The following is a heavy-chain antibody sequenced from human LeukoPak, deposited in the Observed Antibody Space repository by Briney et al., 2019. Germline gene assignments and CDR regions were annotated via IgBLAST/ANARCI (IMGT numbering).Heavy chain of an antibody. CDR3: ARDSIPGTLGYYYYGMDV. D-gene: IGHD1/OR15-1a*01. CDR1: GGTFRSYA. CDR2: IIPIFCIA. Sequence: SVKLPCKASGGTFRSYAISWVRQAPGQGLEWMGRIIPIFCIANYAQKCQGRVTITADKSTTTAYMELSGLRSEDTAVYYCARDSIPGTLGYYYYGMDVWGQGTTVTVSS. V-gene: IGHV1-69*04. J-gene: IGHJ6*02.